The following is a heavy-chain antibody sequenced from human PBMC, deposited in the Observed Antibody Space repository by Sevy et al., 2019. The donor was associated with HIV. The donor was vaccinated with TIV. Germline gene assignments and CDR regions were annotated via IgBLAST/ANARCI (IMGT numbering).Heavy chain of an antibody. V-gene: IGHV1-46*01. Sequence: ASVKVSCKASGYTFTDHYIHWVRQAPGQGLECMGIVNPSGGGTNYAQNFQGRVTFTRDTSTSTVYMELSGLRSEDTAFYYCARVESCGGDCYFSDYWGQGTQVTVSS. CDR3: ARVESCGGDCYFSDY. CDR2: VNPSGGGT. J-gene: IGHJ4*02. CDR1: GYTFTDHY. D-gene: IGHD2-21*02.